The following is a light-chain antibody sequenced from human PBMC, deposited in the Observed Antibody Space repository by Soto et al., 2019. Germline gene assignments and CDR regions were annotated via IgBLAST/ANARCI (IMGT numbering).Light chain of an antibody. CDR3: QQYYSTPLT. CDR2: WAS. V-gene: IGKV4-1*01. J-gene: IGKJ4*01. Sequence: IVMTQSPGSLAVSLGERATINCKSSQSVLYSSNNKNYLAWYQQKPGQPPKLLIYWASTRESGVPDRFSGSGSGTDFTLTISSLQAEDVAVYYCQQYYSTPLTLGGGTKVDIK. CDR1: QSVLYSSNNKNY.